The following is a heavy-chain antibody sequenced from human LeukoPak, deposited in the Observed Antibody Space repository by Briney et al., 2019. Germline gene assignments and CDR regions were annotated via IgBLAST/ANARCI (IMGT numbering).Heavy chain of an antibody. D-gene: IGHD3-22*01. CDR3: ARDHSSGYLGYYFDY. V-gene: IGHV1-69*13. CDR2: IIPIFGTA. Sequence: SVKVSCKASGGTLSSYAISWVRQAPGQGLEWMGGIIPIFGTANYAQKFQGRVTITADESTSTAYMELSSLRSEDTAVYYCARDHSSGYLGYYFDYWGQGTLVTVSS. CDR1: GGTLSSYA. J-gene: IGHJ4*02.